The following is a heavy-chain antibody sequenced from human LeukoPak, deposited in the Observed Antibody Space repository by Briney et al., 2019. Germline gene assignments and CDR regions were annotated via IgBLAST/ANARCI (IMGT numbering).Heavy chain of an antibody. CDR3: AKDTGGNGAYFYAMDV. D-gene: IGHD4-23*01. J-gene: IGHJ6*02. CDR1: GFAFHNYA. Sequence: GGSLRLSCVGSGFAFHNYATHWVRRPPGKGLEWVSAINWNSDTKAYADSVKGRFTISRDRARNSLYLQMDSLRPEDTALYYCAKDTGGNGAYFYAMDVWGQGTSVTVSS. CDR2: INWNSDTK. V-gene: IGHV3-9*01.